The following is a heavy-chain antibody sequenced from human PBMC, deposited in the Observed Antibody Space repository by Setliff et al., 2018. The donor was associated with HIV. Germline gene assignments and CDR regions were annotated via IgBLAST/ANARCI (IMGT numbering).Heavy chain of an antibody. CDR2: ISAYNGNT. CDR1: GYTFTSYG. Sequence: ASVKVSCKASGYTFTSYGISWVRQAPGQGLEWMGWISAYNGNTNSAQKLQGRVTVTRDTSTSTVYMELSGLKSEDTAMYYCARGKQMSRRSDAFDIWGQGTKVTVSS. V-gene: IGHV1-18*01. J-gene: IGHJ3*02. D-gene: IGHD6-6*01. CDR3: ARGKQMSRRSDAFDI.